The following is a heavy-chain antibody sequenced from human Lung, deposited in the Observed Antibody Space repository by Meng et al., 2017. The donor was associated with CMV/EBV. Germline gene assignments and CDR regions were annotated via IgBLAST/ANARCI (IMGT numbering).Heavy chain of an antibody. CDR1: SGPLNSGGDS. V-gene: IGHV4-31*03. Sequence: CTVFSGPLNSGGDSWSWIRRLPEKGLEWIGYTYYDGTTHSDWSLRSRVTISVDTSKNQFSLKLSSVTAADTAVYYCARQAPDNWFDPWGQGALVTVSS. CDR3: ARQAPDNWFDP. CDR2: TYYDGTT. J-gene: IGHJ5*02.